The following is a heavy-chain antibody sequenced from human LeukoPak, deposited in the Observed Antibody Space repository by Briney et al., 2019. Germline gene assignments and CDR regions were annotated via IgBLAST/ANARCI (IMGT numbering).Heavy chain of an antibody. J-gene: IGHJ4*02. D-gene: IGHD3-9*01. CDR3: ARGILTGLPFDY. Sequence: PSETLSLTCAVSGGSISSSSYYWGWIRQPPGKGLEWIGSIYYSGSTYYNPSLKSRVTISVDTSKNQFSLKLSSVTAADTAVYYCARGILTGLPFDYWGQGTLVIVSS. V-gene: IGHV4-39*01. CDR1: GGSISSSSYY. CDR2: IYYSGST.